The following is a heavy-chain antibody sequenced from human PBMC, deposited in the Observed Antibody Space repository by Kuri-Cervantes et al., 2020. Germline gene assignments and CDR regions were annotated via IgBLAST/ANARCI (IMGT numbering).Heavy chain of an antibody. Sequence: ASVKVPCKASGYTFTGYYMHWVRQAPGQGLEWMGWINPNSGGTNYAQKFQGWVTMTRDTSISTAYMELSRLRSDDTAVYYCARTMVRGVIYSMYYWGQGTLVTVSS. CDR3: ARTMVRGVIYSMYY. J-gene: IGHJ4*02. CDR2: INPNSGGT. V-gene: IGHV1-2*04. D-gene: IGHD3-10*01. CDR1: GYTFTGYY.